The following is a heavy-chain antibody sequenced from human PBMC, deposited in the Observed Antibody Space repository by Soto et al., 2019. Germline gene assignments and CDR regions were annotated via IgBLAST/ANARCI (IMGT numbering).Heavy chain of an antibody. D-gene: IGHD2-2*01. CDR1: GYTFTGYY. CDR2: INPQTGGT. V-gene: IGHV1-2*02. Sequence: ASVKVSCKASGYTFTGYYIHWVREAPGQGLEWMGWINPQTGGTSYAQKFQGRVTLSRDTSINTAYLELSRLRFDDAAVYFCARERYQVISDGMDVWGQGTTVTVSS. CDR3: ARERYQVISDGMDV. J-gene: IGHJ6*02.